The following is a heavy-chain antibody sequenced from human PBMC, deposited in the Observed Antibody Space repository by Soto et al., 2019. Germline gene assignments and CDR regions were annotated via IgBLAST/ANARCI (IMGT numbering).Heavy chain of an antibody. D-gene: IGHD3-16*01. CDR3: ARSSWGESFYYYYGMDV. CDR2: IYYSGST. V-gene: IGHV4-59*01. Sequence: GKGLEWIGYIYYSGSTNYNPSLKSRVTISVDTSKNQFSLKLSSVTAADTAVYYCARSSWGESFYYYYGMDVWGQGTTVTVSS. J-gene: IGHJ6*02.